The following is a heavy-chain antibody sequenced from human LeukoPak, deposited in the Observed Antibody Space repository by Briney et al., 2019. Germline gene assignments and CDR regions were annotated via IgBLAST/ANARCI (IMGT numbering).Heavy chain of an antibody. CDR1: GYTFTSYG. Sequence: GASVKVSCKASGYTFTSYGISWGREAPGQGLDWMGWISANNGYTNYAQKLQGRVTMTTDTSTTTAYMELASLTSDDTAVYYCARDEHYYGSGTYYRRASTFDIWGQGTMVTVSS. CDR2: ISANNGYT. J-gene: IGHJ3*02. V-gene: IGHV1-18*04. D-gene: IGHD3-10*01. CDR3: ARDEHYYGSGTYYRRASTFDI.